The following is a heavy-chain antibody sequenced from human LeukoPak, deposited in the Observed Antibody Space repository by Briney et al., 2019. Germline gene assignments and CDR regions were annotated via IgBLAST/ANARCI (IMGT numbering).Heavy chain of an antibody. CDR2: INTGGSST. CDR1: GFTFSSYW. CDR3: ARAVYGSGSCMDV. Sequence: PPGGSLRLSCAASGFTFSSYWMHWVRQAPGKGLVWVSRINTGGSSTNYADSVKGRFTISRDNAKNTLYLQMNSLRAEDTAVYYCARAVYGSGSCMDVWGKGTTVTVSS. J-gene: IGHJ6*03. V-gene: IGHV3-74*01. D-gene: IGHD3-10*01.